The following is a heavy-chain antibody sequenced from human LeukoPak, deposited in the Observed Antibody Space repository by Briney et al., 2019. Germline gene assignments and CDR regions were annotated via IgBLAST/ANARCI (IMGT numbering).Heavy chain of an antibody. CDR1: GFTFNKYD. CDR3: SKKGQADDDGKPD. CDR2: TSRDGLT. D-gene: IGHD1-1*01. Sequence: GGSLRLSCAASGFTFNKYDMYWIRQAPGKGLECVSVTSRDGLTYYADSVKGRFTISRDNSPNTLSLQMNSLKAEDTAVYYCSKKGQADDDGKPDWGQGTQVTVSS. V-gene: IGHV3-23*01. J-gene: IGHJ4*02.